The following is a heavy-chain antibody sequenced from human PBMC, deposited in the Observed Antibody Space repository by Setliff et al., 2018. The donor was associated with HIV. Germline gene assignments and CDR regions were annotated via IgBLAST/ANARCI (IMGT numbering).Heavy chain of an antibody. V-gene: IGHV4-39*01. CDR3: ARRPYYFDS. CDR1: GVSISTSGYY. J-gene: IGHJ4*02. CDR2: FHSSGST. Sequence: SETLSLTCNVSGVSISTSGYYWGWIRQPPGKGLEWIGSFHSSGSTSYNPSLRSRVTVSVDTSKNQFSLKLSSVTAADTAVYYCARRPYYFDSWGQGTLVTVSS.